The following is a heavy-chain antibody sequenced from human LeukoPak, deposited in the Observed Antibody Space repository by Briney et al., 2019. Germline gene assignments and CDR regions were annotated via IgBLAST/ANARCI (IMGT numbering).Heavy chain of an antibody. D-gene: IGHD2-21*01. CDR3: ARGPTYSYYYYMDV. CDR2: MNPNSGNT. Sequence: GASVKVSCKASGYTFTSYDINWVRQAPGQGIEWMGWMNPNSGNTGYAQKFQGGVTMTRNTSISTAYMELSSLRSEDTAVYYCARGPTYSYYYYMDVWGKGTTVTVSS. CDR1: GYTFTSYD. J-gene: IGHJ6*03. V-gene: IGHV1-8*01.